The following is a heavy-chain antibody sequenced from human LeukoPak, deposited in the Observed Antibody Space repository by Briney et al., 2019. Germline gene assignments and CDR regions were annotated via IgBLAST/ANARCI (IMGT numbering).Heavy chain of an antibody. D-gene: IGHD2-2*01. CDR1: GFTLNTYE. CDR3: ARRYCSSTSCLFDY. CDR2: ISSSGSTI. V-gene: IGHV3-48*03. J-gene: IGHJ4*02. Sequence: GGSLRLSCEASGFTLNTYEMNWVRQAPGKGLEWVSHISSSGSTIYYADSVKGRFTISRDNAKNSLYLQMNSLRAEDTAVYYCARRYCSSTSCLFDYWGQGTLVTVSS.